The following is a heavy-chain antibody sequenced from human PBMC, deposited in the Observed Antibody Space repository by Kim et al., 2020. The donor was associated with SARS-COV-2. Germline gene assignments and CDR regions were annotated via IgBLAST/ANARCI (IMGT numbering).Heavy chain of an antibody. CDR2: INPSGGST. CDR1: GYTFTSYY. Sequence: ASVKVSCKASGYTFTSYYMHWVRQAPGQGLEWMGIINPSGGSTSYAQKFQGRVTMTRDTSTSTVYMELSSLRSEDTAVYYCARDGYCSSTSCLYYDILTEAPYYYMDVWGKGTTGTVSS. V-gene: IGHV1-46*01. CDR3: ARDGYCSSTSCLYYDILTEAPYYYMDV. J-gene: IGHJ6*03. D-gene: IGHD2-2*03.